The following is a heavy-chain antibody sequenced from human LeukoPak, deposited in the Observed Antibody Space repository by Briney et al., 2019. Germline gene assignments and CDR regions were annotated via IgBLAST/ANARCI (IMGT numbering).Heavy chain of an antibody. D-gene: IGHD3-10*01. J-gene: IGHJ6*03. CDR3: ARAPGITMVRGVHHMDV. CDR2: ISSSSSYI. Sequence: GGSLRLSCAASGFTFSSYNMNWVRQAPGKGLEWVSSISSSSSYIYYADSVKGRFTISRDNAKNSLYLQMNSLRAEDTAVYYCARAPGITMVRGVHHMDVWGKGTTVTVSS. V-gene: IGHV3-21*01. CDR1: GFTFSSYN.